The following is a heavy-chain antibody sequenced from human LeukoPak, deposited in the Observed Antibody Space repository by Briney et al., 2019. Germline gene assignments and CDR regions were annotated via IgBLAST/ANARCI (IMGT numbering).Heavy chain of an antibody. Sequence: GGSLRLSCVASGFTSYTFAMSWVRQAPGKGLEWVSVISGRGDSTYYADSVKGRFTISRDNSKNKLYLQMNSLRAEDTAVYYCAKDRGPNYYDSSGHDYWGQGTLVTVSS. CDR3: AKDRGPNYYDSSGHDY. CDR1: GFTSYTFA. D-gene: IGHD3-22*01. J-gene: IGHJ4*01. CDR2: ISGRGDST. V-gene: IGHV3-23*01.